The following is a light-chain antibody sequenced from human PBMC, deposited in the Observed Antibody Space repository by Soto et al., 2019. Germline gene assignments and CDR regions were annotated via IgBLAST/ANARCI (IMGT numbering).Light chain of an antibody. CDR3: QQYSSYLLT. CDR2: DAS. J-gene: IGKJ4*01. CDR1: QSISSW. Sequence: DIQMTQSPSTLSASVGDRVTITCRASQSISSWLAWYQQKPGKAPKFLIYDASSLESGVPSRFSGSGSGTEFTLTISSLQPDDFASYYCQQYSSYLLTFGGGTKVEIK. V-gene: IGKV1-5*01.